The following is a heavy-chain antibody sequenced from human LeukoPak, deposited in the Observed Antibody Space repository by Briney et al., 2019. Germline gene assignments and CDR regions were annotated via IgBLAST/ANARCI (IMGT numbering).Heavy chain of an antibody. D-gene: IGHD3-3*01. CDR2: ISYDGGNK. Sequence: PGGSLRLSCAASGLTFSDYYMSWIRQAPGKGLEWVAIISYDGGNKYYADSVKGRFTISRDNSNKTLYLQMNSLRPEDTAVYYCARERGAVDFWSGYPPLPGAFDIWGQGTMVTVSS. J-gene: IGHJ3*02. CDR3: ARERGAVDFWSGYPPLPGAFDI. CDR1: GLTFSDYY. V-gene: IGHV3-30-3*01.